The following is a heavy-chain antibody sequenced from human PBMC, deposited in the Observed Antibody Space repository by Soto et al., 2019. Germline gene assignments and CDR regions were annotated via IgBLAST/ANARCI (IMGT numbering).Heavy chain of an antibody. D-gene: IGHD6-6*01. CDR3: ARGAYSSSSGYYYYGMDV. J-gene: IGHJ6*02. CDR2: INHSGST. Sequence: SETLSLTCAVYGGSFSGYYWSGIRQPPGKGLEWSGEINHSGSTNYNPSPKSRATISVDTSKNQFSLKLSSVTAADTAVYYCARGAYSSSSGYYYYGMDVLGQGTTVTVSS. V-gene: IGHV4-34*01. CDR1: GGSFSGYY.